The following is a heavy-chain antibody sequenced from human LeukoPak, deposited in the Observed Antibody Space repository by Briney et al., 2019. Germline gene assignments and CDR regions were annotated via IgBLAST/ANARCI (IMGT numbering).Heavy chain of an antibody. Sequence: ASVTVSCKTSGYPFIDYYIHWIRQASGQGLESMGWINPKNGDTKYAQRSQGRLTITMDTSIDTVYMELRSLRYDDTAVYYCARLSALWGQGTLVTVSS. CDR1: GYPFIDYY. CDR3: ARLSAL. J-gene: IGHJ4*02. V-gene: IGHV1-2*02. CDR2: INPKNGDT.